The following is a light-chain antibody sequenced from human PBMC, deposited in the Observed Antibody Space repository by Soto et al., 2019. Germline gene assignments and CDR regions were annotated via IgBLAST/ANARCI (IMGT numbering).Light chain of an antibody. J-gene: IGKJ1*01. CDR3: QQYRT. CDR1: QSVSSSS. Sequence: EIVLTQSPGTLSLSPGERATLSCRAIQSVSSSSLAWYQQKPGQAPRLLIYDASSRATGIPDRFSGSGSGTDFTLTISRLEPEDFAVYYCQQYRTFGQGTKVDIK. CDR2: DAS. V-gene: IGKV3-20*01.